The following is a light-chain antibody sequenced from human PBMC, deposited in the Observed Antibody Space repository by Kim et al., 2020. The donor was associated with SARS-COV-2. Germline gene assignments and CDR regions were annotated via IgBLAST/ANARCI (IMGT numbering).Light chain of an antibody. Sequence: AIRMTQSPPSVSASTGDRVTFTCRASEGISTYLAWYQQKSGQAPRLLIYAASTLQTGVPSRFSGTGSGTDFTLTISCLQSEDFGSYYCQQYYNYPFSFGQRTKLEI. CDR2: AAS. J-gene: IGKJ2*01. CDR1: EGISTY. V-gene: IGKV1-8*01. CDR3: QQYYNYPFS.